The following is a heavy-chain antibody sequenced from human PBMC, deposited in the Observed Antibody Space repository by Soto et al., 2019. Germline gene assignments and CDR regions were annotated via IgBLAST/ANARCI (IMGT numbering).Heavy chain of an antibody. V-gene: IGHV1-18*01. J-gene: IGHJ6*02. CDR3: ARVPRITMIVVLIGMDV. CDR2: ISAYNGNT. CDR1: GYTFTSYG. Sequence: QVQLVQSGAEVKKPGASVKVSCKASGYTFTSYGISWMRQAPGQGLEWMGWISAYNGNTNYAQKLQGRVTMTTDTSTSSAYMELRSLRSDDTAVYYCARVPRITMIVVLIGMDVWGQGTTVTVSS. D-gene: IGHD3-22*01.